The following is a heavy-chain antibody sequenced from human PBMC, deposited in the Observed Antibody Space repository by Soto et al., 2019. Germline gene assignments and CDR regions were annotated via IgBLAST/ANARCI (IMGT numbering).Heavy chain of an antibody. D-gene: IGHD3-3*01. CDR3: ARDGWFSALRIPFGMDV. Sequence: QAHLVQSGAEVKIPGASVKVSWKASAYNCINYYIHWVKRAPGQGLEWMGIINPNGGSTTYAQKFQGRVTLTRDTSTSTVYMDLSSLTSEDTAIYYCARDGWFSALRIPFGMDVWGQGTTVTVSS. V-gene: IGHV1-46*01. CDR2: INPNGGST. CDR1: AYNCINYY. J-gene: IGHJ6*02.